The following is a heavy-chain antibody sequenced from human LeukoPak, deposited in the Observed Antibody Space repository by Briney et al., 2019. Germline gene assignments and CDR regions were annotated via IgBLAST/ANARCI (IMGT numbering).Heavy chain of an antibody. Sequence: PSETLSLTCAVYGGSFSGYYWSWIRQPPGKGLEWIGEINHSGSTNYNPSLKSRVTISVDTSKNQFSLKLSSVTAADTAVYYCAGAEQWLPHDAFDIWGQGTMVTVSS. J-gene: IGHJ3*02. D-gene: IGHD6-19*01. CDR3: AGAEQWLPHDAFDI. V-gene: IGHV4-34*01. CDR1: GGSFSGYY. CDR2: INHSGST.